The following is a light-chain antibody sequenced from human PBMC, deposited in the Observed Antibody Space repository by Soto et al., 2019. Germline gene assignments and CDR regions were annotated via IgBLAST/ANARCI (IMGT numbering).Light chain of an antibody. CDR1: QTVRSSS. J-gene: IGKJ5*01. CDR2: DAS. V-gene: IGKV3-20*01. CDR3: QQYNNWPPT. Sequence: DIVLTQSPGTLSLSPGERATLSCRASQTVRSSSLAWYQQKPGQAPRLLIYDASSRATGISDRFSGSGSGTDFTLTISRLESEDFAVYYCQQYNNWPPTFGRGTRLEIK.